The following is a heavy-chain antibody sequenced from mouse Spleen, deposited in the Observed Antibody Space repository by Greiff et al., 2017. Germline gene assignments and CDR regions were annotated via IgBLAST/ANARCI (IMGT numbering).Heavy chain of an antibody. CDR1: GYTFTSYW. J-gene: IGHJ2*01. CDR3: ARLTYYFDY. CDR2: INPSSGYT. Sequence: QVQLQQSGTVLARPGASVKMSCKASGYTFTSYWMHWVKQRPGQGLEWIGYINPSSGYTKYNQKFKDKATLTADKSSSTAYMQLSSLTSEDSAVXYCARLTYYFDYWGQGTTLTVSS. V-gene: IGHV1-4*01.